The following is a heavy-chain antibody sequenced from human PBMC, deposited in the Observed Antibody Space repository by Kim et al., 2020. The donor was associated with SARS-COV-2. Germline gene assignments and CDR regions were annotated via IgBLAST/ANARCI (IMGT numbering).Heavy chain of an antibody. CDR2: ISAYNGNT. D-gene: IGHD5-12*01. J-gene: IGHJ6*02. V-gene: IGHV1-18*01. CDR3: ARDRWSSGWLLGKDDYYYYGMDV. Sequence: ASVKVSCKASGYTFTSYGISWVRQAPGQGLEWMGWISAYNGNTNYAQKLQGRVTMTTDTSTSTAYMELRSLRSDDTAVYYCARDRWSSGWLLGKDDYYYYGMDVWGQGTTVTVSS. CDR1: GYTFTSYG.